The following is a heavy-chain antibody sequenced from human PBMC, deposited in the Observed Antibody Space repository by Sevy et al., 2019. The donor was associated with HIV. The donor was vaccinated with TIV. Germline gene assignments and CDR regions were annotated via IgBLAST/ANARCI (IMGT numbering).Heavy chain of an antibody. Sequence: GGSLRLSCAASGFTFSSYAMHWVRQAPGKGLEWVAVISYDGSNKYYADSVKGRFTISRDNSKNKEYLQMNSLRVEDTAVYYCARDDYGDYVSRSSGKNAFDIWGQGTMVTVSS. V-gene: IGHV3-30-3*01. CDR1: GFTFSSYA. CDR2: ISYDGSNK. J-gene: IGHJ3*02. CDR3: ARDDYGDYVSRSSGKNAFDI. D-gene: IGHD4-17*01.